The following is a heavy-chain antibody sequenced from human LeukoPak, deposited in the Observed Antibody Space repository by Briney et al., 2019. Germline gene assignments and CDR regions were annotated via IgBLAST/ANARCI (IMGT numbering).Heavy chain of an antibody. J-gene: IGHJ1*01. Sequence: SQTLSLTCTVSGGSIISSSYYWSWIRQPAGKGLEWIGRIYSSGSTNYNPSLKSRVTISVDTSKNQFSLNLSSVTAADTAVYYCAREEYDSSGYYSIGYFQHWGQGTLVTVSS. D-gene: IGHD3-22*01. CDR3: AREEYDSSGYYSIGYFQH. V-gene: IGHV4-61*02. CDR2: IYSSGST. CDR1: GGSIISSSYY.